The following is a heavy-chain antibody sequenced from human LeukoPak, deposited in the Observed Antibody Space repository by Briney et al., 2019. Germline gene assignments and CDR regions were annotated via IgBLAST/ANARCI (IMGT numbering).Heavy chain of an antibody. D-gene: IGHD2-8*02. CDR1: GFTLTGHA. J-gene: IGHJ4*02. CDR3: ASESIGNTDFDY. Sequence: GASVKVSCKASGFTLTGHAIHWVRQAPGQRLEWMGWINADNGDTKYSQSFEDRVTINRDKSASTAYMELGSLRSEDTAVYYCASESIGNTDFDYWGQGALVNVSS. CDR2: INADNGDT. V-gene: IGHV1-3*01.